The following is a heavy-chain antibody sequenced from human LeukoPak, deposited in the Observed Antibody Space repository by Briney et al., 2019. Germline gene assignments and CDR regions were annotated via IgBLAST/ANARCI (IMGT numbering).Heavy chain of an antibody. Sequence: PSETLSLTCAVSGYSISSGYYWGWIRQPPGKGLEWIGSIYYSGSTHYNPSLKSRVTISVDTSQNQFSLKLSSVTAADTAVYYCARNDSSGYFDYWGQGTLFTVSS. D-gene: IGHD3-22*01. V-gene: IGHV4-38-2*01. CDR3: ARNDSSGYFDY. CDR2: IYYSGST. J-gene: IGHJ4*02. CDR1: GYSISSGYY.